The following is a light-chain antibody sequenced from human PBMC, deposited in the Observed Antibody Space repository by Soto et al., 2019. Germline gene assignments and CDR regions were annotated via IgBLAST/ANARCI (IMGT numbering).Light chain of an antibody. CDR3: RVSAKLLLSA. Sequence: RQSADTVTLKEGKGAELACRASQSVSSSYLAWYQQKPGQAPRLLIFDASTRATGIPARFSGSGSGPAFTLTFSGLQSEDVVIYYSRVSAKLLLSASAQGTRL. V-gene: IGKV3-15*01. J-gene: IGKJ5*01. CDR2: DAS. CDR1: QSVSSSY.